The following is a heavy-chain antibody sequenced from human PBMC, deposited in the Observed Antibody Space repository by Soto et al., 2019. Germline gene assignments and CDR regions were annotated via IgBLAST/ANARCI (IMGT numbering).Heavy chain of an antibody. CDR1: GFMFSAYA. CDR2: MSGTSADT. D-gene: IGHD2-15*01. CDR3: AREDGGGPFDY. V-gene: IGHV3-23*01. J-gene: IGHJ4*01. Sequence: HLLESGGGLVQPGGSLRLSCAASGFMFSAYAMHWVRQAPGQGLEWVSSMSGTSADTYYADSVKGRFTVSRDSSKDTLYLQLNSLRAEDTALYFCAREDGGGPFDYWGQEPWSSSPQ.